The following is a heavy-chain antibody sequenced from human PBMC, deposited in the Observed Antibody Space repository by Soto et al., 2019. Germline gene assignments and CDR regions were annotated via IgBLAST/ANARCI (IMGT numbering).Heavy chain of an antibody. CDR2: IYWDDER. J-gene: IGHJ3*02. CDR1: GFSLSTTGVG. D-gene: IGHD3-10*01. V-gene: IGHV2-5*02. CDR3: AHRYYGSGTYKAFDI. Sequence: QITLKESGPALVKHTQTLTLTCTFSGFSLSTTGVGVGWIRQPPGKALEWLALIYWDDERSYSPSLKSRLTITKDTSKKQVVLTMTKMDPVDTATYYCAHRYYGSGTYKAFDIWGQGTRVTVSS.